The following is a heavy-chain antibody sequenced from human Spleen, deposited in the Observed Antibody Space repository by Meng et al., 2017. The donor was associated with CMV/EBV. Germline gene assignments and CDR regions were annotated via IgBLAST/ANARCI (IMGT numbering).Heavy chain of an antibody. CDR3: ARESSTAPFDY. V-gene: IGHV3-21*01. CDR1: GFTFSSYS. J-gene: IGHJ4*02. Sequence: GESLKISCAASGFTFSSYSMNWVRQAPGKGLEWVSSITTSGSSKYYAGSVKGRFTISRDNAKNSLYLQMNSLTVEDTAFYYCARESSTAPFDYWGQGTLVTVSS. D-gene: IGHD2-21*02. CDR2: ITTSGSSK.